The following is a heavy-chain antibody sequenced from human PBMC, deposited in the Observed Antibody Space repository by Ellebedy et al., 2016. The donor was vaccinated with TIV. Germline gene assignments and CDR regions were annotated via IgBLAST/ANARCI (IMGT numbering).Heavy chain of an antibody. CDR3: ATDRGERGLPSFFDC. V-gene: IGHV3-21*06. D-gene: IGHD1-1*01. CDR2: ISGTGLFI. Sequence: GESLKISCAASGLPLPNYSVNWVRQAPGTGLEWVSSISGTGLFIKYTELVKGRFTISRDSAKNSVSLQMDSLRAEDTAVYYCATDRGERGLPSFFDCWGQGTPVTVST. CDR1: GLPLPNYS. J-gene: IGHJ4*02.